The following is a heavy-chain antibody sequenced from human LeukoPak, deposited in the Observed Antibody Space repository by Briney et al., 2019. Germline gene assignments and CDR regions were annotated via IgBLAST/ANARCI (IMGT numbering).Heavy chain of an antibody. CDR2: INHSGST. CDR3: ARVHRRDGYNYVDY. CDR1: GGSFSGYY. V-gene: IGHV4-34*01. D-gene: IGHD5-24*01. Sequence: SETLSLTCAVYGGSFSGYYWSWIRQPPGKGLEWIGEINHSGSTNYNPSLKSRVTISVDTSKNQFSLRLSSVTAADTAVYYCARVHRRDGYNYVDYWGQGTLVTVSS. J-gene: IGHJ4*02.